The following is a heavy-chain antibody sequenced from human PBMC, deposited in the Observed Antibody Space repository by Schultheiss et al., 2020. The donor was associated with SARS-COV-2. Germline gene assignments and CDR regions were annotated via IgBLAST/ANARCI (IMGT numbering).Heavy chain of an antibody. Sequence: GGSLRLSCAASGFTFSSYSMNWVRQAPGKGLEWVSYISSSGSTIYYADSVKGRFTISRDNAKNSLYLQMNSLRAEDTAVYYCARDGVGYDYGQYFDYWGQGTLVTVSS. CDR2: ISSSGSTI. V-gene: IGHV3-48*04. CDR3: ARDGVGYDYGQYFDY. D-gene: IGHD5-12*01. CDR1: GFTFSSYS. J-gene: IGHJ4*02.